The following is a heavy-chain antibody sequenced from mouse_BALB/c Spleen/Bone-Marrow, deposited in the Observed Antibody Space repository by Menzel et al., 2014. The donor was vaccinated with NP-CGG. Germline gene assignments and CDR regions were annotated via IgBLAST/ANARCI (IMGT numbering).Heavy chain of an antibody. CDR1: GYSITSGYY. Sequence: EVKLVESGPGLVKPSQSLSLTCYVTGYSITSGYYWNWIRQFPGNKLEWMGYISYDGSNNYNPPLKNRISITRDTSKNQFFLKLNSVTTEDTATYYCARYGNYNAMDYWGQGTSVTVSS. CDR2: ISYDGSN. V-gene: IGHV3-6*02. D-gene: IGHD2-1*01. J-gene: IGHJ4*01. CDR3: ARYGNYNAMDY.